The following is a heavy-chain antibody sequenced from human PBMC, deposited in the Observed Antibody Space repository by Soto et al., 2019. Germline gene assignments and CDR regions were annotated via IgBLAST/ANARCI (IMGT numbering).Heavy chain of an antibody. Sequence: QVQLQESGPGLVKPSETLSLTCTVSGGSISSYYWSWIRQPPGKGMEWIGYIYYSGSTNYNPSLKSRVTISVDTSKNQFSLKLSPVTAADTAVYYCARHPSGYDSFYYYMDVWGKGTTVTVSS. CDR3: ARHPSGYDSFYYYMDV. CDR2: IYYSGST. D-gene: IGHD5-12*01. J-gene: IGHJ6*03. V-gene: IGHV4-59*08. CDR1: GGSISSYY.